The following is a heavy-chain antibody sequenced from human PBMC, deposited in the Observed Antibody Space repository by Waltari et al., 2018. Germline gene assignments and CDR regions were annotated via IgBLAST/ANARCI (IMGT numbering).Heavy chain of an antibody. Sequence: QVQLQEPGPGLVKPSETLSLTCNVPGGSISSYYWSWIRQPVGKGLAWIGRIYTSGSTNYNPSLKSRVTMAVDTSKNQFALKLISVTAADTAVYYCAREAGSGWYRWFDPWGQGTLVTVSS. CDR1: GGSISSYY. J-gene: IGHJ5*02. D-gene: IGHD6-19*01. CDR2: IYTSGST. V-gene: IGHV4-4*07. CDR3: AREAGSGWYRWFDP.